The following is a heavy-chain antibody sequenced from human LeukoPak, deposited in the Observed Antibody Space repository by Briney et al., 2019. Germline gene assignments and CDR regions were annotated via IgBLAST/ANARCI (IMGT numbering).Heavy chain of an antibody. V-gene: IGHV1-18*01. Sequence: ASVKVSCKASGYTFTSYGISWVRQAPGQGLEWMGWISAYNGNTNYAQKLQGRVTMTTDTSTSTAYMELRSLRSDDTAVYYCARDWGEMATIEGVPADYWGQGTLVTVPS. D-gene: IGHD5-24*01. J-gene: IGHJ4*02. CDR2: ISAYNGNT. CDR3: ARDWGEMATIEGVPADY. CDR1: GYTFTSYG.